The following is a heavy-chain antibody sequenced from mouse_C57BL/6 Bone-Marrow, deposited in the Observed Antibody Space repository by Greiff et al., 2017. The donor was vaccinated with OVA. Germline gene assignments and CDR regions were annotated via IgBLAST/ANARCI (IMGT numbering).Heavy chain of an antibody. V-gene: IGHV1-4*01. CDR2: INPSSGYT. CDR3: ARQYYGSSPPDY. CDR1: GYTFTSYT. Sequence: VQLQQSGAELARPGASVKMSCKASGYTFTSYTMHWVKQRPGQGLEWIGYINPSSGYTKYNQKFKDKATLTADKSSSTAYMQLSSLTSEDSAVYYCARQYYGSSPPDYWGQGTTLTVSS. J-gene: IGHJ2*01. D-gene: IGHD1-1*01.